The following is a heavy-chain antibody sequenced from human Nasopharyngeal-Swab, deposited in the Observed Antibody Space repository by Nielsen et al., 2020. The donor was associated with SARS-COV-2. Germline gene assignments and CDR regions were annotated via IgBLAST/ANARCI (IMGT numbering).Heavy chain of an antibody. J-gene: IGHJ4*02. V-gene: IGHV3-9*01. CDR3: ARIVTYYYGSGSYYFDY. Sequence: PGKGLEWVSGISWNSGSIGYADSVKGRFTISRDNAKNSLYLQMNSLRAEDTAVYYCARIVTYYYGSGSYYFDYWGQGTLVTVSS. D-gene: IGHD3-10*01. CDR2: ISWNSGSI.